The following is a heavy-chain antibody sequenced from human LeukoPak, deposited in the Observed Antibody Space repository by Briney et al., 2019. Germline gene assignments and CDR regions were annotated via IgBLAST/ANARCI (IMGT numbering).Heavy chain of an antibody. D-gene: IGHD3-22*01. Sequence: VASVKVSCKASGYTFTGYYMHWVRQAPGQGLELMGRINPNSGGTNYAQKFQGRVTMTRDTSISTAYMELSRLRSDDTAVYYCARDRIVVVITTVSLGYWGQGTLVTVSS. CDR2: INPNSGGT. J-gene: IGHJ4*02. V-gene: IGHV1-2*06. CDR3: ARDRIVVVITTVSLGY. CDR1: GYTFTGYY.